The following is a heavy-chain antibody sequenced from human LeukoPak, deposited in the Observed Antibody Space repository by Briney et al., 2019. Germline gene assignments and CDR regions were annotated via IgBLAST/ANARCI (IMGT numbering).Heavy chain of an antibody. CDR3: ARVPGHIVVVTTTDLYFDY. D-gene: IGHD2-21*02. Sequence: ASVKVSCKASGYTFTNYGITWVRQAPGQGLEWMGWISAYNDKTNYAPKLQGRVTMTTDTSTSTAFMELRSLRSDDTAVYYCARVPGHIVVVTTTDLYFDYWGREPWSPSPQ. CDR2: ISAYNDKT. V-gene: IGHV1-18*01. CDR1: GYTFTNYG. J-gene: IGHJ4*02.